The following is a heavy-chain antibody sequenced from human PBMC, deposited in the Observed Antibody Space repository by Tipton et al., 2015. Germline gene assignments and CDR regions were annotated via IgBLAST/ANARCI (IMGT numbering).Heavy chain of an antibody. D-gene: IGHD3-22*01. V-gene: IGHV3-13*01. CDR2: IGTAGDT. CDR1: GFTFSSYD. CDR3: ATRRRGYFLDS. Sequence: SLRLSCAASGFTFSSYDMHWVRQATGKGLEWVSDIGTAGDTYYPGSVKGRFTISRDNAKNSLYLQMNSLRAEDTAVYYCATRRRGYFLDSWGQGTLVTVSS. J-gene: IGHJ4*02.